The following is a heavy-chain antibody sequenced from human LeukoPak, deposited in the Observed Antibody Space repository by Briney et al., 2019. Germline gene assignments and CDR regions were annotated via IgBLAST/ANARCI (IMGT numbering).Heavy chain of an antibody. CDR3: AKDFFPSGSPWLGFFQQ. CDR2: ISWDAGRT. D-gene: IGHD3-10*01. V-gene: IGHV3-43*01. CDR1: GFTFDDCT. J-gene: IGHJ1*01. Sequence: GGSLRLSCAASGFTFDDCTMHWVRQAPGKGLEWVSLISWDAGRTYYADSVKGRFTISRDNSKNSLYLQMNSLRAEDTAFYYCAKDFFPSGSPWLGFFQQWGQGTLVTVSS.